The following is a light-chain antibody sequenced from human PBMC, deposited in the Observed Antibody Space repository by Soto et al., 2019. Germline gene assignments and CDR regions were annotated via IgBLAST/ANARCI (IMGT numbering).Light chain of an antibody. CDR1: SSDVGGYNF. Sequence: QSVLTQPASVSGSPGQSITISCTGTSSDVGGYNFLSWYQQHPGRAPKLLIYEVSRRPSGVSNRFSGSKSGDTAYLTISGLQAEDEADYYCYSYRGYYTRVFGTGTKVTVL. V-gene: IGLV2-14*01. CDR3: YSYRGYYTRV. CDR2: EVS. J-gene: IGLJ1*01.